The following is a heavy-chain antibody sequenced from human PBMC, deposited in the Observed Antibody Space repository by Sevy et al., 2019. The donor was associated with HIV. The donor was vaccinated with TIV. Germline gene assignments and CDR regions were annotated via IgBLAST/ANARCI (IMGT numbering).Heavy chain of an antibody. D-gene: IGHD3-22*01. Sequence: GGSLRLSCAASGFTFYNYAMNWVRQAPGKGLEWVSIIVRSGEPTYYADSVKARFTISRDNSKNTMYLQMNRLRTEDTALYYSAGGRYDSSGSFDAFDFWGQGTMVTVSS. CDR2: IVRSGEPT. CDR3: AGGRYDSSGSFDAFDF. V-gene: IGHV3-23*01. CDR1: GFTFYNYA. J-gene: IGHJ3*01.